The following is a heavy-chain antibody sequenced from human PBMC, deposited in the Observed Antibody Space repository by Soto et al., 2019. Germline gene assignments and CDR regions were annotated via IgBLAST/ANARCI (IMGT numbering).Heavy chain of an antibody. CDR3: ARVRLWLRSDYYGMDV. CDR1: GFTFSSYE. D-gene: IGHD5-18*01. Sequence: GGSLRLSCAASGFTFSSYEMNWVRQAPGKGLEWVSYISSSGSTIYYADSVKGRFTISRDNAKNSLYLQMNSLRAEDTAVYYCARVRLWLRSDYYGMDVWGQGTTVTVSS. J-gene: IGHJ6*02. CDR2: ISSSGSTI. V-gene: IGHV3-48*03.